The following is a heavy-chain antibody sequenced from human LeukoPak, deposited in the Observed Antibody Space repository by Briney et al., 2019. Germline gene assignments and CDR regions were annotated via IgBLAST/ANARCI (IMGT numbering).Heavy chain of an antibody. CDR1: GYTFTSYG. J-gene: IGHJ6*02. CDR3: ARATMATIADYYYGMDV. V-gene: IGHV1-18*01. D-gene: IGHD5-24*01. Sequence: ASVKVSCKASGYTFTSYGISWVRQAPGQGLEWMGWISAYNGNTNYAQKLQGRVTMTTDTSTSTAYMELRSLRSDGTAVYYCARATMATIADYYYGMDVWGQGTTVTVSS. CDR2: ISAYNGNT.